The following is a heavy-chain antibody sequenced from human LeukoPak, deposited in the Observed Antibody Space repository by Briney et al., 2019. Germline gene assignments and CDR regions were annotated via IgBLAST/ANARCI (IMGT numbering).Heavy chain of an antibody. CDR3: ARTHLAARPDAFDI. V-gene: IGHV4-59*01. D-gene: IGHD6-6*01. Sequence: SETLSLTCTVSGGSISSYYWSWIRPPPGKGLEWIGYIYYSGRTNYNPSLKSRVTISVDTSKNQFSLKLSSVTAADTAVYYCARTHLAARPDAFDIWGQGTMVTVSS. J-gene: IGHJ3*02. CDR2: IYYSGRT. CDR1: GGSISSYY.